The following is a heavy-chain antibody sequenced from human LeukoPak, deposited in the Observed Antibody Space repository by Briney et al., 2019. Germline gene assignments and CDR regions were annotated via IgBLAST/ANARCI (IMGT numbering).Heavy chain of an antibody. V-gene: IGHV3-30*02. CDR2: IRFDGSSK. CDR1: GF. J-gene: IGHJ4*02. Sequence: GGSLRLSCAVSGFRQAPGKGLEWVALIRFDGSSKYYANSVKGRFTISRDNSKNTLYLQMNSLRAEDTAVYYCAKDGMYGGSYFDYWGQGTLVTVSS. CDR3: AKDGMYGGSYFDY. D-gene: IGHD1-26*01.